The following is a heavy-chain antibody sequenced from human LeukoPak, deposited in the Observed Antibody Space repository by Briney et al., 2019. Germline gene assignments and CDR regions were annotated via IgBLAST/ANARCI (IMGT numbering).Heavy chain of an antibody. D-gene: IGHD6-19*01. V-gene: IGHV3-23*01. CDR2: LSGSGGRT. Sequence: GGSLRLSCAASGFTFSSYGMSWVRQAPGKGLEWVSALSGSGGRTYYADSVKGRFTISRDNSKNTLYLQMNSLRAEDTALYYCARDLHSSGWPYYFDYWGQGTLVTVSS. J-gene: IGHJ4*02. CDR3: ARDLHSSGWPYYFDY. CDR1: GFTFSSYG.